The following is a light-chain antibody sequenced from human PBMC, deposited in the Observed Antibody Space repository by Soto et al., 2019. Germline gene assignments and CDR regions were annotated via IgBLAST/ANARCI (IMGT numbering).Light chain of an antibody. Sequence: QSVLTQPPSVSGAPRQRVTISCSGSRSNIGNNAVNWYQQFPGRAPKLLIYYDDLLPSGVSDRFSGSKSGTSASLAISGLQSEDEADYYCATLDDSLNGQVFGGGTKVTVL. J-gene: IGLJ2*01. CDR1: RSNIGNNA. CDR2: YDD. CDR3: ATLDDSLNGQV. V-gene: IGLV1-36*01.